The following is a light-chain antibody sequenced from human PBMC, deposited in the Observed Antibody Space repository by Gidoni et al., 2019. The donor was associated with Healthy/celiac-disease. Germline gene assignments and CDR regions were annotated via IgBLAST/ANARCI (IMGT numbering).Light chain of an antibody. Sequence: QSALTQPTSASGSPGPSVTISCTGPSIDFGGYNYVSWYQQHPGKAPKLMIYEVSKRPSGVPDRFSGSKSGNTASLTVSGLQAEDEADYYCSSYAGSNKVVFGGGTKLTVL. J-gene: IGLJ2*01. CDR1: SIDFGGYNY. V-gene: IGLV2-8*01. CDR3: SSYAGSNKVV. CDR2: EVS.